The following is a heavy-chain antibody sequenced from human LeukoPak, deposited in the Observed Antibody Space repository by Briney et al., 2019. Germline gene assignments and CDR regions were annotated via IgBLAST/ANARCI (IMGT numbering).Heavy chain of an antibody. CDR3: ARNYYYDSSGYYPFDY. Sequence: PGGSPRLSCAASGFTFSSYSMNWVRQAPGKGLEWVSSISSSSSYIYYADSVKGRFTISRDNAKNSLYLQMNSLRAEDTAVYYCARNYYYDSSGYYPFDYWGQGTLVTVSS. CDR2: ISSSSSYI. CDR1: GFTFSSYS. V-gene: IGHV3-21*01. J-gene: IGHJ4*02. D-gene: IGHD3-22*01.